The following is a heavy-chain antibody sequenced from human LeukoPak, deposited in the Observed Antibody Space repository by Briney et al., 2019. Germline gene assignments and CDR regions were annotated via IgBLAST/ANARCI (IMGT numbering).Heavy chain of an antibody. D-gene: IGHD6-13*01. CDR3: TTYPYSRRDFCY. J-gene: IGHJ4*02. CDR2: IKSKTDGGTI. Sequence: PGGSLRLPCAASGFTLSNARMSWVRQAPGKGLEWVGRIKSKTDGGTIDYAAPVKGRFTISRDDSKNTLYLQMSSLKTEDAAVYYCTTYPYSRRDFCYWGQGTLVTVSS. V-gene: IGHV3-15*01. CDR1: GFTLSNAR.